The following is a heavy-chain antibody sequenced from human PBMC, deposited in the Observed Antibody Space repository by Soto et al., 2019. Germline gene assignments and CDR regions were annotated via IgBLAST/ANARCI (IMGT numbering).Heavy chain of an antibody. J-gene: IGHJ6*02. D-gene: IGHD2-2*03. CDR1: GYIFTSYY. CDR3: ASVDIVLVPAAKHVDYYYGMDV. V-gene: IGHV1-46*01. Sequence: GASVKVSCKAVGYIFTSYYIHWVRQAPGQGLEWMGLINPSGGSTNYAQKFQGRVTVTRDASTSTVYMELSSLRSEDTAVYYCASVDIVLVPAAKHVDYYYGMDVWGQGTTVTVSS. CDR2: INPSGGST.